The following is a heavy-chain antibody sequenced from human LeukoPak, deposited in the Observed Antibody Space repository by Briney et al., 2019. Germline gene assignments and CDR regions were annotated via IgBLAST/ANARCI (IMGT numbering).Heavy chain of an antibody. J-gene: IGHJ4*02. D-gene: IGHD5-12*01. CDR3: ARHGGDGYNSGYYFDY. V-gene: IGHV4-59*08. CDR1: GGSFSGYY. Sequence: SETLSLTCAVYGGSFSGYYWSWIRQPPGKGLEWIGYIYYSGSTNYNPSLKSRVTISVDTSKNQFSLKLSSVTAADTAVYYCARHGGDGYNSGYYFDYWGQGTLVTVSS. CDR2: IYYSGST.